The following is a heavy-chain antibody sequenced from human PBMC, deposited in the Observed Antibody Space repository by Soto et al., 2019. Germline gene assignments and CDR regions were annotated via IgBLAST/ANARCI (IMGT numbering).Heavy chain of an antibody. CDR2: ISYDGSNK. J-gene: IGHJ4*02. D-gene: IGHD1-26*01. CDR3: ARGWELLNRDY. CDR1: GFTFSSYA. V-gene: IGHV3-30-3*01. Sequence: QVQLVESGGGVVQPGRSLRLSCAASGFTFSSYAMHWVRQAPGKGLEWVAVISYDGSNKYYADSVKGRFTISRDNSKNTLYLQMNSLRAEDTAVYYCARGWELLNRDYCGQGTLVTVST.